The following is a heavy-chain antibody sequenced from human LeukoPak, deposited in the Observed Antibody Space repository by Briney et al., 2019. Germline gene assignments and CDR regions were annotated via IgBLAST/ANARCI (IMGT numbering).Heavy chain of an antibody. CDR3: AKLVSSTSIFDP. CDR1: GLTFSNHA. V-gene: IGHV3-23*01. D-gene: IGHD2-2*01. J-gene: IGHJ5*02. CDR2: ISGSGAGT. Sequence: GRSLRLSCAASGLTFSNHAMMWVRQAPGEGLEWVSVISGSGAGTYYADSVKGRFTISRDNSKNTLYLQMNSLRAEDTAVYYCAKLVSSTSIFDPWGQGTLVTVSS.